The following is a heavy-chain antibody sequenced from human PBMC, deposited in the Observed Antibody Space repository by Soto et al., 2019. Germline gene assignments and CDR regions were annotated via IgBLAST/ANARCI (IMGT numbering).Heavy chain of an antibody. D-gene: IGHD3-22*01. V-gene: IGHV1-69*02. CDR3: ARANIYYDSSGYRKDAFDI. Sequence: SVKVSCKASGGTFSSYTISWVRQAPGQGLEWMGRIIPIVGITSYAQKFQGRVTMTSDTSTSTVYMELSRLISEDTAVYYCARANIYYDSSGYRKDAFDIWGQGTKVTVSS. J-gene: IGHJ3*02. CDR2: IIPIVGIT. CDR1: GGTFSSYT.